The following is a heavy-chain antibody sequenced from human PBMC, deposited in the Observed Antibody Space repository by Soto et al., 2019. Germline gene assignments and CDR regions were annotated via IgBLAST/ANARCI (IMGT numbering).Heavy chain of an antibody. Sequence: SETLSLTCSVSGAALNSGNYYWSWIRQVPGKGLEWIGHIYVTGAVGYNPSLRDRITISQDTSERQFSLNLRLVTAADTAVYYCARLRIATNNYKWFDPWGQGTLVT. CDR3: ARLRIATNNYKWFDP. CDR1: GAALNSGNYY. V-gene: IGHV4-31*03. D-gene: IGHD2-21*01. CDR2: IYVTGAV. J-gene: IGHJ5*02.